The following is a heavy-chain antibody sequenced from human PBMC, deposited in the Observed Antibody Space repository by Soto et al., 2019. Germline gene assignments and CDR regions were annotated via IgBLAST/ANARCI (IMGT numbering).Heavy chain of an antibody. CDR1: GFTFSSYA. Sequence: QVQLVESGGGVVQPGRSLRLSCAASGFTFSSYAMHWVRQAPGKGLEWVAVISYDGSNKYYADSVKGRFTISRDNSKNTLYLQMNSLRAEDTAVYYCARDQERSSSLTFDPFVYWGQGTLVTVSS. J-gene: IGHJ4*02. D-gene: IGHD6-13*01. CDR3: ARDQERSSSLTFDPFVY. V-gene: IGHV3-30-3*01. CDR2: ISYDGSNK.